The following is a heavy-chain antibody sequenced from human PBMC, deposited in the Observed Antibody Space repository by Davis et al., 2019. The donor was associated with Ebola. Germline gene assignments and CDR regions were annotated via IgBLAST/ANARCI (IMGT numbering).Heavy chain of an antibody. D-gene: IGHD6-13*01. CDR3: ARDSTYSSSWYHWFDP. Sequence: MPSETLSLTCTVSGGSISSYYWSWIRQPPGKGLEWIGYIYYSGSTNYNPSLKSRVTISVDTSKNQFSLKLSSVTAADTAVYYCARDSTYSSSWYHWFDPWGQGTLVTVSS. J-gene: IGHJ5*02. CDR1: GGSISSYY. V-gene: IGHV4-59*01. CDR2: IYYSGST.